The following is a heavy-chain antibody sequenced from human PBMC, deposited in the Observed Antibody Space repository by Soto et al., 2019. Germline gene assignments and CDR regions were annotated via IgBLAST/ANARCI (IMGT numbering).Heavy chain of an antibody. CDR2: IYWDDDK. CDR1: GFSLTTNGVG. V-gene: IGHV2-5*02. J-gene: IGHJ4*02. CDR3: AHRRKDTSNWFGGNFDY. Sequence: QITLKESGPTLVKPTQTLTLTCTFSGFSLTTNGVGVGWIRQPPGKALEWLALIYWDDDKRYSPSLASRLTITKDTSRNQVALTMPNMDPVDTDTYYCAHRRKDTSNWFGGNFDYWGQGTLVNVSS. D-gene: IGHD6-13*01.